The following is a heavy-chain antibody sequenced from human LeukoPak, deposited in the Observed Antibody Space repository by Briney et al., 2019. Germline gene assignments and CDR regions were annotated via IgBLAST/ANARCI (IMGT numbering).Heavy chain of an antibody. J-gene: IGHJ4*02. CDR2: ISGSGGST. Sequence: QTGGSLRLSCAASGFTFSSYAMSWVRQAPGKGLEWVSAISGSGGSTYYADSVKGRFTISRDNSKNTLYLQMNSLRAEDTAVYYCAKTGHNRNYDFWSGLDYYYFDYWGQGTLVTVSS. CDR3: AKTGHNRNYDFWSGLDYYYFDY. D-gene: IGHD3-3*01. V-gene: IGHV3-23*01. CDR1: GFTFSSYA.